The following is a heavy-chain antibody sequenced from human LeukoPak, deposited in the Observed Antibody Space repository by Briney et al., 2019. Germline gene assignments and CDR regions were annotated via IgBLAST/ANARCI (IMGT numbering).Heavy chain of an antibody. CDR2: IKGGGGDP. CDR3: AKGGHDFNPFYW. CDR1: GFTFSTYA. Sequence: PGGSLRLSCADSGFTFSTYAMGGVGQSPGKGLEWVSSIKGGGGDPFYADSVKGRFSISRDNSKNTLFLQLHSLRAEDSAVYYCAKGGHDFNPFYWWGQGTLVTVSS. D-gene: IGHD2-21*02. J-gene: IGHJ4*02. V-gene: IGHV3-23*01.